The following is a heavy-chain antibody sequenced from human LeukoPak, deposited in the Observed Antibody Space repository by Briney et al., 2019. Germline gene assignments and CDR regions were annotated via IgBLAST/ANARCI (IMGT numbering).Heavy chain of an antibody. Sequence: GGSLRLSCAASGFTLDDYAMHWVRQAPGKGLEWVSLISWDGGSTYYADSVKGRFTISRDNSKNSLYLQMNSQRAEDTALYYCAKDRRGLSDYYMDVWGKGTTVTVSS. CDR2: ISWDGGST. J-gene: IGHJ6*03. CDR1: GFTLDDYA. V-gene: IGHV3-43D*03. D-gene: IGHD2/OR15-2a*01. CDR3: AKDRRGLSDYYMDV.